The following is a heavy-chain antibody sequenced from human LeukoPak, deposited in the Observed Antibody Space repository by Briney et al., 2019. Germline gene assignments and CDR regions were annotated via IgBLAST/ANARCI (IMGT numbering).Heavy chain of an antibody. CDR2: IYYSGST. V-gene: IGHV4-30-4*01. CDR3: ARTGGGDYPIDY. Sequence: SQTLSLTCTASGGSISSADYFWSWIRQPPEKGLEWIGYIYYSGSTYYNPSLKSRVTISVDTSKNQFSLKLSSVTAADTAVYYCARTGGGDYPIDYWGQGTLVTVSS. CDR1: GGSISSADYF. J-gene: IGHJ4*02. D-gene: IGHD2-21*02.